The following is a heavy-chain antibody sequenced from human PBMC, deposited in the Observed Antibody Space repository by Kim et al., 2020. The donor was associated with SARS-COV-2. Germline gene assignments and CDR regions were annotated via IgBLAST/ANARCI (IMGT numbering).Heavy chain of an antibody. CDR2: MHYSGST. D-gene: IGHD3-10*01. CDR1: GASISSNS. V-gene: IGHV4-59*01. CDR3: ARTARGVIPFDY. J-gene: IGHJ4*02. Sequence: SETLSLTCAVSGASISSNSWSWIRQPPGKGLEWIGYMHYSGSTNYNPSLMSRVTISVDSSKNQISLKLTSVTAADTAVYYCARTARGVIPFDYWGQGTLVTVSS.